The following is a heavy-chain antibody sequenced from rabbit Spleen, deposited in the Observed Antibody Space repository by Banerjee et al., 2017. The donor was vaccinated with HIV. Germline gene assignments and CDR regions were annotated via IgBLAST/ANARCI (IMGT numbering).Heavy chain of an antibody. CDR1: GFTISNYW. J-gene: IGHJ4*01. V-gene: IGHV1S7*01. Sequence: QLEESGGRLVQPGGSLTLSCKAYGFTISNYWMNWVRQAPGKGLEWIGIIYPITETTYYANWVNGRFTISSDNAQNTVDLQMNSLTAADTATYCCAREDVGGSISLWGPGTLVTVS. CDR2: IYPITETT. CDR3: AREDVGGSISL. D-gene: IGHD1-1*01.